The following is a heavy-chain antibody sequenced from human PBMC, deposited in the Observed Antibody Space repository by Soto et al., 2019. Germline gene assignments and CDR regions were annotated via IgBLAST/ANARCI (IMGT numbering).Heavy chain of an antibody. CDR1: GGTFSSYA. V-gene: IGHV1-69*13. Sequence: GASVKVSCKASGGTFSSYAISWVRQAPGQGLEWMGGINPIFGTANYAQKFQGRVTITADESTSTAYMELSSLRSEDTAVYYCTKISYDKSNPSYFDYWGQGTLVTVSS. J-gene: IGHJ4*02. CDR2: INPIFGTA. CDR3: TKISYDKSNPSYFDY. D-gene: IGHD4-4*01.